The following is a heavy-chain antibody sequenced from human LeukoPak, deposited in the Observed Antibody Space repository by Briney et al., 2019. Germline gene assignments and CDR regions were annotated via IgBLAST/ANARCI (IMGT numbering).Heavy chain of an antibody. CDR3: ARDLFPHWYFDL. Sequence: SETLSLTCTVSGGSISSYYWSWIRQPPGKGLEWIGYIYYSGSTYYNPSLKSRVTISVDTSKNQFSLKLSSVTAADTAVYYCARDLFPHWYFDLWGRGTLVTVSS. J-gene: IGHJ2*01. CDR1: GGSISSYY. CDR2: IYYSGST. V-gene: IGHV4-59*12.